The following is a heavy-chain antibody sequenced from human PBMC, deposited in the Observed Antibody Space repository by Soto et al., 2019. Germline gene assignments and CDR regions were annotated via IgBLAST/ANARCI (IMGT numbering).Heavy chain of an antibody. CDR2: ISGSGSGGST. CDR3: AKGGGYSYVYYFDY. V-gene: IGHV3-23*01. Sequence: EVQLLESGGGLVQPGGSLRLSCAASGFTFSSYGMGWVRQAPGKGLEWVSAISGSGSGGSTYYADSVKGRFTISRDNSKNTLYLQMNRLRAEDTAVYYCAKGGGYSYVYYFDYWGQGTLVTVSS. D-gene: IGHD5-18*01. CDR1: GFTFSSYG. J-gene: IGHJ4*02.